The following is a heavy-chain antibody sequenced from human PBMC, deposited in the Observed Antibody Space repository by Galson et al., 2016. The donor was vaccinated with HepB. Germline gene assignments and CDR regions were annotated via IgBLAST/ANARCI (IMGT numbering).Heavy chain of an antibody. CDR3: ARDTVTIYYYYYYGLDV. Sequence: SLRLSCAASGFTFSSYSMNWVRQALGKGLEWVSYISSGSSSIYYADSVKGRFTIPRDNAKNSLYLQMNSLRAEDTAVYYCARDTVTIYYYYYYGLDVWGQGTTVTVSS. J-gene: IGHJ6*02. D-gene: IGHD4-17*01. CDR2: ISSGSSSI. CDR1: GFTFSSYS. V-gene: IGHV3-48*01.